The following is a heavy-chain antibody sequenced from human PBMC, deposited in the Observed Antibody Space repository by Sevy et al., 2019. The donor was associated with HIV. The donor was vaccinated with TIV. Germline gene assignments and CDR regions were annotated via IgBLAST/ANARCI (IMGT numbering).Heavy chain of an antibody. J-gene: IGHJ6*02. CDR1: GFTFSDYY. D-gene: IGHD4-17*01. CDR3: ARDHVKDGDLGDYYYFAMDV. V-gene: IGHV3-11*01. Sequence: GGSLRLSCAASGFTFSDYYMSWIRQAPGKGLEWISYISGSDNTIYYADSVKGRFSISRDNAKNSLYLQMSSLRAEDTAVYFCARDHVKDGDLGDYYYFAMDVWGQGTTLTVSS. CDR2: ISGSDNTI.